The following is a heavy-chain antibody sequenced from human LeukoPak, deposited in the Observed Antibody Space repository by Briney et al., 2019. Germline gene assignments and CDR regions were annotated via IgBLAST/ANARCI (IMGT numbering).Heavy chain of an antibody. CDR1: GYSFTTHW. CDR3: ARRQVVVTPWHAFDI. V-gene: IGHV5-51*01. D-gene: IGHD2-15*01. CDR2: IYPGDSDT. Sequence: GESLKISCKGSGYSFTTHWIGWVRQMPGKGLEWMGIIYPGDSDTRYSPSFQGQVTISADKSFTTAYLQWSSLKASDTAIYYCARRQVVVTPWHAFDIWGQGTMVTVSS. J-gene: IGHJ3*02.